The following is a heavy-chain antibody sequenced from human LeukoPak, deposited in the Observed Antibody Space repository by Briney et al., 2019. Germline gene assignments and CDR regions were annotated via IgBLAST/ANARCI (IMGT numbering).Heavy chain of an antibody. D-gene: IGHD1-20*01. CDR1: GYTFTNYA. V-gene: IGHV1-18*01. CDR2: ISAYNGKT. J-gene: IGHJ3*02. CDR3: AREFWCNDNNCYLSSFDI. Sequence: ASVKVSCKASGYTFTNYAIIWVRQAPGQGLEWMAYISAYNGKTEYAQKIQGRVTLTTDTSTNTAYMELSSLRSDDTAVYYCAREFWCNDNNCYLSSFDIGGQGTVVTVSS.